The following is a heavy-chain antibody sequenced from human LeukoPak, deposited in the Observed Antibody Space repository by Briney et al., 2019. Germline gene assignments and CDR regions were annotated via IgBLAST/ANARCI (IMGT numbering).Heavy chain of an antibody. CDR2: ISSSSSYI. CDR1: GFTFSSYS. CDR3: ARESISGWYDY. J-gene: IGHJ4*02. Sequence: PGGSLRLSCAASGFTFSSYSMNWVRQAPGKGLEWVSSISSSSSYIYYADSVKGRFTISRDNSRNTLYLQMNSLRADDTAVYYCARESISGWYDYWGQGTLVTVSS. V-gene: IGHV3-21*01. D-gene: IGHD6-19*01.